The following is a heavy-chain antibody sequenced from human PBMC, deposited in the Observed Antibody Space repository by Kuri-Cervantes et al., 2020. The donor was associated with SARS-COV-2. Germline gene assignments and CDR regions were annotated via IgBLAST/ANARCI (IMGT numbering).Heavy chain of an antibody. CDR2: IKSKTDGGTT. Sequence: ETLSLTCAASGFTVSSNYMNWVRQAPGKGLEWVGRIKSKTDGGTTDYAAPVKGRFTISRDDSKNTLDLQMNSLKTEDKAVYYCTGVDYYDSSGYVGWGQGTLVTVSS. D-gene: IGHD3-22*01. CDR3: TGVDYYDSSGYVG. V-gene: IGHV3-15*07. J-gene: IGHJ4*02. CDR1: GFTVSSNY.